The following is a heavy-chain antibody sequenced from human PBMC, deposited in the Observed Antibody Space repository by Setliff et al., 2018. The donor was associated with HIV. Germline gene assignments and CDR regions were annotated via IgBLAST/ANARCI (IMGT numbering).Heavy chain of an antibody. CDR1: GGSISGTNYY. D-gene: IGHD4-17*01. Sequence: PSETLSLTCTVSGGSISGTNYYWGWIRQPPGKGLEWVADINGAGSEKQYVDSVKGRFTIARDNAKNSVYLQMDSLKVEDTAVYYCARDDYLDGRWGQGTLVTVSS. V-gene: IGHV3-7*03. CDR2: INGAGSEK. CDR3: ARDDYLDGR. J-gene: IGHJ4*02.